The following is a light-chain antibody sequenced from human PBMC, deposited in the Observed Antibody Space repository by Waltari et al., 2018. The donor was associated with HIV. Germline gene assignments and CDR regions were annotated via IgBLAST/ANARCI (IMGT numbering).Light chain of an antibody. CDR1: TSDVGFYDY. CDR2: DVN. CDR3: CAYAAGHVSYV. J-gene: IGLJ1*01. V-gene: IGLV2-11*01. Sequence: QSALTQPPSVSGSPGQSVSISCSGTTSDVGFYDYVSWYQQYPGKAPKLIIFDVNQRPSAVPERFSGSKSGNTASLTISGLQTEDEADYFCCAYAAGHVSYVFGNGTAVAVL.